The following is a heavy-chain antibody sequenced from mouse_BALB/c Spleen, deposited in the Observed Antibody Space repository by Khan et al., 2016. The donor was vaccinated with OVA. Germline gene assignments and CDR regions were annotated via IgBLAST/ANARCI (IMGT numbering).Heavy chain of an antibody. Sequence: DLVKPGASVKLSCKASGYTFTSYWINWIKQRPGQGLEWIGRIGPGSSNAYYNAMLKDKATLTVDTSSNTAYIQLRSLSSEDSSVYCCARENYYGRSCYAMDYWVQGTSVTVSA. D-gene: IGHD1-1*01. V-gene: IGHV1S41*01. CDR1: GYTFTSYW. CDR2: IGPGSSNA. J-gene: IGHJ4*01. CDR3: ARENYYGRSCYAMDY.